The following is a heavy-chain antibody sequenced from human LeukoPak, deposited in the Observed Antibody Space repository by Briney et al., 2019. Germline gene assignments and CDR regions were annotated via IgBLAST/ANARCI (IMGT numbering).Heavy chain of an antibody. CDR2: ITTSGDNM. Sequence: GGSLRLSCAASGFTFSSYEMNWVRQAPGKGLEWVSSITTSGDNMYYADSVKGRFTISRDNAKNSLYLQMNSPKAEDTAVYFCVSNYYYTMDVWGQGTTVTVSS. CDR3: VSNYYYTMDV. J-gene: IGHJ6*02. CDR1: GFTFSSYE. V-gene: IGHV3-48*03.